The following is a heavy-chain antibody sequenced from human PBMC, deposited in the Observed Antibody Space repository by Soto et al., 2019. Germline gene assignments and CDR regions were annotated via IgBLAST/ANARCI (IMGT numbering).Heavy chain of an antibody. J-gene: IGHJ3*02. V-gene: IGHV1-18*01. CDR2: ISAYNGNT. CDR3: ARDSGLDSSGWYRAFDI. Sequence: ASVKVSCKASGYTFTSYGISWVRQAPGQGLEWMGWISAYNGNTNYAQKLQGRVTMTTDTSTSTAYMELRSLRSDDTAVYYCARDSGLDSSGWYRAFDIWGQGTMVTVSS. CDR1: GYTFTSYG. D-gene: IGHD6-19*01.